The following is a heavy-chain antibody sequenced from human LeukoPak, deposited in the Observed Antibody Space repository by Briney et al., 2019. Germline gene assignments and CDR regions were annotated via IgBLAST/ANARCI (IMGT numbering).Heavy chain of an antibody. CDR1: GYTFTDYY. CDR3: ARPPSY. Sequence: GASVKVSCKASGYTFTDYYMHWVRQAPGQGLEWMGWINPNSGGTYFAQKFQGRVTVTRDTSIATAYMELSSLRSEDTAVYYCARPPSYWGQGTLVTVSS. J-gene: IGHJ4*02. CDR2: INPNSGGT. V-gene: IGHV1-2*02.